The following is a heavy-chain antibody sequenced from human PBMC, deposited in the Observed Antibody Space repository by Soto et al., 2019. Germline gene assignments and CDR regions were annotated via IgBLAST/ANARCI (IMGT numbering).Heavy chain of an antibody. CDR1: GGSVSSGSYY. CDR2: IYYSGST. CDR3: ARDNGLNWFGP. Sequence: SETLSLTCTVSGGSVSSGSYYWSWIRQPPGKGLEWIGYIYYSGSTNYNPSLKSRVTISVDTSKNQFSLKLSSVTAADTAVYYCARDNGLNWFGPWGQGTLLTVSS. D-gene: IGHD2-2*03. J-gene: IGHJ5*02. V-gene: IGHV4-61*01.